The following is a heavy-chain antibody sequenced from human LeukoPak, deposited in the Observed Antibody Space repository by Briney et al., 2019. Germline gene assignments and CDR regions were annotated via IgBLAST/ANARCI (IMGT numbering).Heavy chain of an antibody. CDR1: EFTFNTYA. CDR3: AKGGSYDSSTYLGD. J-gene: IGHJ4*02. Sequence: GGSLRLSCAASEFTFNTYAMSWVRQAPGKGLEWVSGISGSGGGTFYADSVKGRFTISRDNSRNTLYLQMDSLRAEDTAVYYCAKGGSYDSSTYLGDWGQGTLVTVSS. D-gene: IGHD3-22*01. CDR2: ISGSGGGT. V-gene: IGHV3-23*01.